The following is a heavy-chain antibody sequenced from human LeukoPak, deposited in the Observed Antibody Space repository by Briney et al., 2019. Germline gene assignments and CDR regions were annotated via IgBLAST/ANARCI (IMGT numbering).Heavy chain of an antibody. Sequence: GESLKISCKGSGYIFNTYWIGWVRQVPGKGLEWMGIIYPGDSDTTYSPSFQGQVTISADKSISTAYLQWSSLKASDTAIYYCARNRIVGATRAAFDYWGQGTLVTVSS. CDR2: IYPGDSDT. CDR3: ARNRIVGATRAAFDY. CDR1: GYIFNTYW. J-gene: IGHJ4*02. V-gene: IGHV5-51*01. D-gene: IGHD1-26*01.